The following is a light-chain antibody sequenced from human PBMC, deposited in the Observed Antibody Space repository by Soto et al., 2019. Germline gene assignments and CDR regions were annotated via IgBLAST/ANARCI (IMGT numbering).Light chain of an antibody. Sequence: QSALTQPASVSGSPGQSITISCTGASSVVGSYNLVSWYQQHPGKAPKLMVYEVSKRPSGVSNRFSGSKSGNAASLTISGLQAVDETDSSSCAFYTRSIHVFRT. J-gene: IGLJ1*01. CDR1: SSVVGSYNL. V-gene: IGLV2-23*02. CDR3: CAFYTRSIHV. CDR2: EVS.